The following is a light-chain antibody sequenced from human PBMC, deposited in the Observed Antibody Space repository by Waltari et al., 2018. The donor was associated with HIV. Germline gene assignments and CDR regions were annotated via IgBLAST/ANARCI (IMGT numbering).Light chain of an antibody. J-gene: IGKJ4*01. CDR3: QQFNSYPLT. CDR1: QDLSHF. CDR2: SAS. Sequence: IQLTQSPTFLSASVGDRVNVTCRASQDLSHFLAWYQQTPRKAPNLLIHSASTLRSGVPSRFSGSGSGTLFTLSVSSLQSDDFAHYYCQQFNSYPLTFGGGTEVEIK. V-gene: IGKV1-9*01.